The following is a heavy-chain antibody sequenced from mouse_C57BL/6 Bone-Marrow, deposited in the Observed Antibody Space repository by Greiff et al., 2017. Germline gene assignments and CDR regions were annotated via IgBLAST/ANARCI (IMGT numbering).Heavy chain of an antibody. CDR1: GFTFSNYW. D-gene: IGHD3-3*01. CDR3: TGRMEGWGTSYYFDY. Sequence: DVQLQESGGGLVQPGGSMKLSCVASGFTFSNYWMNWVRQSPEKGLEWVAQIRLKSDNYATHYAESVKGRFTISRDDSKSSVYLQMNNLRAEDTGIYYCTGRMEGWGTSYYFDYWGQGTTLTVSS. V-gene: IGHV6-3*01. CDR2: IRLKSDNYAT. J-gene: IGHJ2*01.